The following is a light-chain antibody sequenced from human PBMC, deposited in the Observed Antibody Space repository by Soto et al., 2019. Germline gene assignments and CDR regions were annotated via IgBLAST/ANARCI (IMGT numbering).Light chain of an antibody. CDR1: SSDVGGYNS. V-gene: IGLV2-14*01. CDR3: SSYTTSSTLLYV. J-gene: IGLJ1*01. Sequence: HSVLTQPASVSGSPGQSITISCTGTSSDVGGYNSVSWYQQHPGKAPKLMIYEVSNRPSGVSNRFSGSKSGNTASLTISGLQAEDEADYYCSSYTTSSTLLYVFGTGTKVTVL. CDR2: EVS.